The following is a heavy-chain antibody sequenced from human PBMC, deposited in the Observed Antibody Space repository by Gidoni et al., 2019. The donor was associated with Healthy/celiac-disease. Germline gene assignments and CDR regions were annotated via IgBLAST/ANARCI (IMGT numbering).Heavy chain of an antibody. V-gene: IGHV3-23*01. CDR3: AKDPRQQLHENWFDP. CDR2: ISGSGGST. CDR1: GFTFSSYA. J-gene: IGHJ5*02. D-gene: IGHD6-13*01. Sequence: EVQLLESGGGLVQPGGSLRLSCAAPGFTFSSYAMSWVRQAPGKGLEWVSAISGSGGSTYYADSVKGRFTISRDNSKNTLYLQMNSLRAEDTAVYYCAKDPRQQLHENWFDPWGQGTLVTVSS.